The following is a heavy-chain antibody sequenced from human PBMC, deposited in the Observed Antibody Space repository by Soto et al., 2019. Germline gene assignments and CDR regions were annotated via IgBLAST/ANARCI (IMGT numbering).Heavy chain of an antibody. J-gene: IGHJ6*02. CDR1: GFTFSSYG. D-gene: IGHD2-2*01. CDR2: ISYDGSNK. CDR3: AKGPAIVLVPAAMNYYYGMDV. Sequence: QVQLVESGGGVVQPGRSLRLSCAASGFTFSSYGMHWVRQAPGKGLEWVAVISYDGSNKYYADSVKGRFTISRDNSKNTQYRQMKSLTAEDTAVYYCAKGPAIVLVPAAMNYYYGMDVWGQGTTVTVSS. V-gene: IGHV3-30*18.